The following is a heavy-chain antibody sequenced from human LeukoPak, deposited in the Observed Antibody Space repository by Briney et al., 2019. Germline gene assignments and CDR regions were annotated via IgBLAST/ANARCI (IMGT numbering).Heavy chain of an antibody. CDR2: TYYRSKWYK. Sequence: SQTLSLTCGISGDSVSSNSAGWNWIRQSPSRGLEWLGRTYYRSKWYKDYAVSVKSRITINPDTSKNQISLQMNSVTPDDTAVYYCARHHQWSGYCLFDYWGQGTLVTVSS. J-gene: IGHJ4*02. CDR3: ARHHQWSGYCLFDY. CDR1: GDSVSSNSAG. V-gene: IGHV6-1*01. D-gene: IGHD3-3*01.